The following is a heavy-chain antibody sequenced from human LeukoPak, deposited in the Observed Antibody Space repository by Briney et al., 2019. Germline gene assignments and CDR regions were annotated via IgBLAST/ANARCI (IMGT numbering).Heavy chain of an antibody. Sequence: SEPLSLLCTLSVRPISSYHWSWIRQPPGEGLEWVGYIFYCGNNNYNPSLKSRFTISVNTSNHQLSLKVSSVTAADTAVYYCASSVTMDAFDIWGQGTMVTVCS. J-gene: IGHJ3*02. CDR3: ASSVTMDAFDI. CDR2: IFYCGNN. V-gene: IGHV4-59*01. D-gene: IGHD4-17*01. CDR1: VRPISSYH.